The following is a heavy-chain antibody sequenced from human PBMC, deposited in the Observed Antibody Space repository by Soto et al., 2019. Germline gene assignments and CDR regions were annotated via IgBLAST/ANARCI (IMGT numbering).Heavy chain of an antibody. CDR3: SRLGYCSGGSCHNY. J-gene: IGHJ4*02. V-gene: IGHV4-30-4*01. CDR1: GGSISNDDYY. CDR2: IHHSGSA. Sequence: QVQLQESGPGLVKPSQTLSLTWSVSGGSISNDDYYWSWIRQSPGKGLEWIGHIHHSGSAHYNPSLTGRLIISLDTSKSQFSLNLTSVTAADTAIYYCSRLGYCSGGSCHNYWGQGTLVTVSS. D-gene: IGHD2-15*01.